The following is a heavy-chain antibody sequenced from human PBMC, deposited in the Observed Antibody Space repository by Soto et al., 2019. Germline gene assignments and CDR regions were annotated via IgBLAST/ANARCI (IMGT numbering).Heavy chain of an antibody. J-gene: IGHJ4*02. CDR2: ISAYNGNT. CDR1: GYTFTSYG. Sequence: QVQLVQSGAEVKMPGASVKVSCKASGYTFTSYGISWVRQAPGQGLEWMGWISAYNGNTNYAQKLQGRVTMTTDTSTSTAYMELRSLRSDDTAVYYCARDLIDYYDSSGYYYSGYWGQGTLVTVSS. V-gene: IGHV1-18*01. D-gene: IGHD3-22*01. CDR3: ARDLIDYYDSSGYYYSGY.